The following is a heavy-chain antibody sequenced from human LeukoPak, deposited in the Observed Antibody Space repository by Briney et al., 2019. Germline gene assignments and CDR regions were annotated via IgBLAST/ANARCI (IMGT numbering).Heavy chain of an antibody. CDR3: ARARSPEAFDI. J-gene: IGHJ3*02. CDR2: ISSSSSCI. Sequence: GGSLRLSCAASGFTFSSYSMNWVRQAPGKGLEWVSSISSSSSCIYYADSVKGRFTISRDNAKNSLYLQMNSLRAEDTAVYYCARARSPEAFDIWGQGTMVTVSS. V-gene: IGHV3-21*01. CDR1: GFTFSSYS.